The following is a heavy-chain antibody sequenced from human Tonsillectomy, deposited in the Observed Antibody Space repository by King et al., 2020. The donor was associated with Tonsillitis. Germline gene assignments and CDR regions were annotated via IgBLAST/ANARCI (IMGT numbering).Heavy chain of an antibody. J-gene: IGHJ3*02. CDR1: GFSLSTSGVG. CDR2: IYWNADK. CDR3: AHTPFDYLWWGLDVFDI. Sequence: ITLKESGPTLVKPTQTLTLTCTFSGFSLSTSGVGVGWIRQPPGKALEWLALIYWNADKRYSPSLKSRLTITKDTSKNQVVLTMTNMDPVDTATYYCAHTPFDYLWWGLDVFDILGQGTMVTVSS. V-gene: IGHV2-5*01. D-gene: IGHD3-16*01.